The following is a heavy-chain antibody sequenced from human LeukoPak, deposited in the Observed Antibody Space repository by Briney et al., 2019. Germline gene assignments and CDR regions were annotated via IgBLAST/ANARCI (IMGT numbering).Heavy chain of an antibody. J-gene: IGHJ6*02. CDR3: ARGDGSGSFSGGYYYYGMDV. CDR2: IYTSGST. D-gene: IGHD3-10*01. CDR1: GGSISSSNYY. V-gene: IGHV4-61*02. Sequence: SETLSLTCTVSGGSISSSNYYWSWIRQPAGKGLEWIGRIYTSGSTNYNPSLKSRVTISVDTSKNQFSLKLSSVTAADTAVYYCARGDGSGSFSGGYYYYGMDVWGQGTTVTVSS.